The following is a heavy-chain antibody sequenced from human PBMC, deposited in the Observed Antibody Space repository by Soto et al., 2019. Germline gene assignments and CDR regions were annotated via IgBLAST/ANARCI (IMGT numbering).Heavy chain of an antibody. CDR3: TSGLSGDY. CDR2: IGTFNGDT. D-gene: IGHD3-10*01. V-gene: IGHV1-18*01. CDR1: DYTFTNYG. Sequence: QAQLVQSGAEMKKPGSSVKASCKASDYTFTNYGLSWVRQAPGQGLEWMGWIGTFNGDTKYAQNLQGRVTMTADTSTSTAYMELRSLTSDDTAMYYCTSGLSGDYWGQGTLITVSS. J-gene: IGHJ4*02.